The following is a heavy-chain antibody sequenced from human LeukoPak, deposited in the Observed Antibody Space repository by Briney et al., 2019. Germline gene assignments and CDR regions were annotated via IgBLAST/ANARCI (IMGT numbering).Heavy chain of an antibody. D-gene: IGHD3-10*01. J-gene: IGHJ6*03. CDR1: GVTFSSYA. CDR2: IIPIFGTA. V-gene: IGHV1-69*13. Sequence: GASVKVSCKASGVTFSSYAISWVRQAPGQGLEWMGGIIPIFGTANYAQKFQGRVTITADESTSTAYMELSSLRSEDTAVYYCARDLGEGRDYYYYYIDVWGKGTTVTISS. CDR3: ARDLGEGRDYYYYYIDV.